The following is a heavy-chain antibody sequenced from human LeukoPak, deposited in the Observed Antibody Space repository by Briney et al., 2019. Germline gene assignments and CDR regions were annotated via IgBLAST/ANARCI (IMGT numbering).Heavy chain of an antibody. J-gene: IGHJ4*02. V-gene: IGHV4-34*01. CDR1: GGSFSGYY. Sequence: SETLSLTCAVYGGSFSGYYWSWIRQPPGKGLEWIGEINHSGSTNYNPSLKSRVTISVDTSKNQFSLKLGSVTAADTAVYYCARGRDLPSDYWGQGTLVTVSS. D-gene: IGHD3-10*01. CDR3: ARGRDLPSDY. CDR2: INHSGST.